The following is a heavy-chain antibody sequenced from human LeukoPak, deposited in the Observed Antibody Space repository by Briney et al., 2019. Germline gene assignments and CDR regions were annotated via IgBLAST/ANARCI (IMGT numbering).Heavy chain of an antibody. J-gene: IGHJ5*02. D-gene: IGHD3-10*01. V-gene: IGHV3-30*19. CDR3: ARVNGSGSSNWFDP. Sequence: GGSLRLSCAASGFTFSNYGMHWVRQAPGKGLEWVAVISYDGSNKYYADSVKGRFTISRDNSKNTLYLQMNSLRAEDTAVYYCARVNGSGSSNWFDPWGQGTLVTVSS. CDR1: GFTFSNYG. CDR2: ISYDGSNK.